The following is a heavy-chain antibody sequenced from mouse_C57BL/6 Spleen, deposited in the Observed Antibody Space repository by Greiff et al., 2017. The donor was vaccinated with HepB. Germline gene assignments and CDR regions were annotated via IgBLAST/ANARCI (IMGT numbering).Heavy chain of an antibody. V-gene: IGHV1-82*01. CDR1: GYAFSSSW. CDR2: IYPGDGDT. J-gene: IGHJ4*01. CDR3: ARNEEYYYAMDY. Sequence: QVQLKESGPELVKPGASVKISCKASGYAFSSSWMNWVKQRPGKGLEWIGRIYPGDGDTNYNGKFKGKATLTADKSSSTAYMQLSSLTSEDSAVYFCARNEEYYYAMDYWGQGTSVTVSS.